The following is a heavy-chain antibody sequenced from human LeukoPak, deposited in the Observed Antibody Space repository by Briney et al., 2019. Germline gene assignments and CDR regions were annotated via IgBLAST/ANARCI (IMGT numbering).Heavy chain of an antibody. CDR1: GFTVSSNY. CDR2: IYSCGST. Sequence: GGSLRLSCAASGFTVSSNYMSWVRQAPGKGLEWVSVIYSCGSTYYADSVKGRFTISRDNSKNTLYLQMNSLRAEDTAVYYCAKGGLPSYRSYYMDVWGKGTTVTISS. V-gene: IGHV3-53*01. D-gene: IGHD3-16*02. CDR3: AKGGLPSYRSYYMDV. J-gene: IGHJ6*03.